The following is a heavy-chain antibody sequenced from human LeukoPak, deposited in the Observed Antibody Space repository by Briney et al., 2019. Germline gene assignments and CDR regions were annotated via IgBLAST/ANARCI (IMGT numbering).Heavy chain of an antibody. CDR3: ARDVGSGWFDY. D-gene: IGHD6-19*01. V-gene: IGHV4-39*07. Sequence: NPSETLSLTCSVSGGSISSSSYYWGWIRQPPGKGLEWIGSIYYSGSTYYNPSLKSRVTISVDTSKNQFSLKLSSVTAADTAVYYCARDVGSGWFDYWGQGTLVTVSS. CDR2: IYYSGST. CDR1: GGSISSSSYY. J-gene: IGHJ4*02.